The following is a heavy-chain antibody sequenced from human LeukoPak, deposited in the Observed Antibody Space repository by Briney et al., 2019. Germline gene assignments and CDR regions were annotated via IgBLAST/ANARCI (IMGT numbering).Heavy chain of an antibody. CDR3: ARDLSSDEAFDI. CDR1: GGTFSSYA. V-gene: IGHV1-69*06. J-gene: IGHJ3*02. Sequence: ASVKVSCKASGGTFSSYAISWVRQAPGQGLEWMGGIIPIFGTANYAQKFQGRVTITADKSTSTAYMELSSLRSEDTAVYYCARDLSSDEAFDIWGQGTMVTVSS. D-gene: IGHD6-19*01. CDR2: IIPIFGTA.